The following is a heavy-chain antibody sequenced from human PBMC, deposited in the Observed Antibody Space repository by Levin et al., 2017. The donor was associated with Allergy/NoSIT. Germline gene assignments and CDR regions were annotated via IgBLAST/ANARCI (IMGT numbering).Heavy chain of an antibody. CDR1: GFTFSSYG. CDR3: ARDRGVAARPFDY. CDR2: IWYDGSNK. Sequence: PGGSLRLSCAASGFTFSSYGMHWVRQAPGKGLEWVAVIWYDGSNKYYADSVKGRFTISRDNSKNTLYLQMNSLRAEDTAVYYCARDRGVAARPFDYWGQGTLVTVSS. D-gene: IGHD6-6*01. V-gene: IGHV3-33*01. J-gene: IGHJ4*02.